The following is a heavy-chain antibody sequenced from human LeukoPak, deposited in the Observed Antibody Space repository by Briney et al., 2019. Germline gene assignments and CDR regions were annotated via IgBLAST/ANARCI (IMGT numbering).Heavy chain of an antibody. CDR1: GGFISSYY. Sequence: SETLSLTCTVSGGFISSYYWTWIRQPPGKGLESIGYIHSNVDSNYNPSLKNRVPVSLDTSMKQFSLKVNSVTAADTAVYYCARHGQEGELSDSGSYNAFDIWGQGTMVTVSS. V-gene: IGHV4-59*08. CDR3: ARHGQEGELSDSGSYNAFDI. D-gene: IGHD3-10*01. CDR2: IHSNVDS. J-gene: IGHJ3*02.